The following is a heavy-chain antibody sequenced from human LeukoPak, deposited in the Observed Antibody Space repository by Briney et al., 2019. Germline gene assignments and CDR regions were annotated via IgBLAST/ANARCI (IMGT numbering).Heavy chain of an antibody. CDR2: ISYDGSNK. Sequence: PGGSLRLSCAASGFTFSSYAMHWVRQAPGKGLEWVAVISYDGSNKYYADSVKGRFTISRDNSKNTLYLQMNSLRAEDTAVYYCAKAGYCSSTSCYADFDYWGQGTLVTVSS. V-gene: IGHV3-30-3*01. J-gene: IGHJ4*02. CDR3: AKAGYCSSTSCYADFDY. D-gene: IGHD2-2*01. CDR1: GFTFSSYA.